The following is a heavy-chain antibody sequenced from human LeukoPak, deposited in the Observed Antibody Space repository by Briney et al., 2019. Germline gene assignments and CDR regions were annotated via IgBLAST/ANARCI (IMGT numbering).Heavy chain of an antibody. J-gene: IGHJ4*02. V-gene: IGHV3-30-3*01. CDR2: ISYDGSNK. CDR3: ARDGEYYYGSGSYFDY. D-gene: IGHD3-10*01. Sequence: PGGSLRLSCAASGFTFSSYAMHWVRQAPGKGLEWVAVISYDGSNKYYADSVKGRFTISRDNSKNTLYLQMNSLRAEDTAVYYCARDGEYYYGSGSYFDYWGQGTLVTVSS. CDR1: GFTFSSYA.